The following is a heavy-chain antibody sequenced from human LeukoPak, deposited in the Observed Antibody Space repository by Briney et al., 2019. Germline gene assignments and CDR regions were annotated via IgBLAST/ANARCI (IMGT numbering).Heavy chain of an antibody. CDR2: FYYSGST. J-gene: IGHJ4*02. Sequence: SETLSLTCTVSGGSITGSNYYWGWIRQPPGKGLEWIESFYYSGSTNYNPSLKSRVTISVDTSKNQFSLKLSSVTAADTAVYYCVYYYGSGSVEYWGQGTLVTVSS. CDR1: GGSITGSNYY. V-gene: IGHV4-39*01. D-gene: IGHD3-10*01. CDR3: VYYYGSGSVEY.